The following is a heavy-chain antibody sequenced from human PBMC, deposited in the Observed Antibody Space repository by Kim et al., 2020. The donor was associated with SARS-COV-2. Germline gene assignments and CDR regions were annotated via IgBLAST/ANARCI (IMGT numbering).Heavy chain of an antibody. D-gene: IGHD2-2*01. CDR1: GFTFSSYG. CDR2: IWYDGSNK. V-gene: IGHV3-33*06. J-gene: IGHJ4*02. CDR3: AKDRGPSTYFDY. Sequence: LRLSCAASGFTFSSYGMHWVRQAPGKGLEWVAVIWYDGSNKYYADSVKGRFTISRDNSKNTLYLQMNSLRAEDTAVYYCAKDRGPSTYFDYWGQGTLVTVSS.